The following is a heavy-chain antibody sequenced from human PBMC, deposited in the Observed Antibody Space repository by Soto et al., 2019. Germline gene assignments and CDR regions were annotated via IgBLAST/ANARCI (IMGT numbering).Heavy chain of an antibody. CDR1: GGSFSGYY. D-gene: IGHD3-3*01. J-gene: IGHJ4*02. V-gene: IGHV4-34*01. CDR3: ARGPDFRMYDFWSGLLFS. CDR2: INHSGST. Sequence: SETLSLTCAVYGGSFSGYYWSWIRQPPGKGLEWIGEINHSGSTNYNPSLKSRVTISVDTSKNQFSLKLSSVTAADTAVYYCARGPDFRMYDFWSGLLFSWGQGTLVTVSS.